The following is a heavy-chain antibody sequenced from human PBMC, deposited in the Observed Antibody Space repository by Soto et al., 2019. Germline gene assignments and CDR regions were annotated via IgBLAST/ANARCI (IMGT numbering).Heavy chain of an antibody. D-gene: IGHD3-22*01. J-gene: IGHJ3*02. CDR3: ARDRLRAYYYDSSGDAFDI. CDR2: INQDGSEK. V-gene: IGHV3-7*01. Sequence: PVGSLRLSCVGSGFTFRSYLMSWVRQAPGKGLEWVANINQDGSEKYYVDSVRGRFTISRDNAKNSLYLQMNSLRAEDTAVYYCARDRLRAYYYDSSGDAFDIWGQGTMVT. CDR1: GFTFRSYL.